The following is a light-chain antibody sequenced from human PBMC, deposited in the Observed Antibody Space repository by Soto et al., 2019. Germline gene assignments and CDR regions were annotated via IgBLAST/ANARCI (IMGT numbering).Light chain of an antibody. V-gene: IGLV1-40*01. J-gene: IGLJ2*01. CDR2: GNS. CDR1: SSNIGAGYY. CDR3: QSYDSSRSVV. Sequence: QSVLTQPPSVSGAPGQRVTISCTGTSSNIGAGYYVHWYQQLPGTAPKLLIYGNSNRPSGVPDRFSGSKSGTSASLAITGLQAEDEADYYCQSYDSSRSVVFGGGTKVTVL.